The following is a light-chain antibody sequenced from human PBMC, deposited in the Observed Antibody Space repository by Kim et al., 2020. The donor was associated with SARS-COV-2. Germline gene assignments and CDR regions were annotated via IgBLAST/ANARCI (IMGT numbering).Light chain of an antibody. Sequence: ASVGDRVTITCRASQSISSYLNWYQQKPGKAPKLLIYAASSLRSGVPSRFSGSGSGTDFTLTISSLQPEDFATYYCQQSYSTPRTFGGGTKVDIK. CDR3: QQSYSTPRT. CDR2: AAS. V-gene: IGKV1-39*01. CDR1: QSISSY. J-gene: IGKJ4*01.